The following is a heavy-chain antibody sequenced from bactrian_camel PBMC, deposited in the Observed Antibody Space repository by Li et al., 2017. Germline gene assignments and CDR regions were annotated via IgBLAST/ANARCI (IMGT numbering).Heavy chain of an antibody. J-gene: IGHJ4*01. V-gene: IGHV3-2*01. CDR1: GFTFSSYY. D-gene: IGHD2*01. CDR3: AARRGSANLYYNNLDTYSS. Sequence: HVQLVESGGGLVQPGGSLRLSCAASGFTFSSYYMSWVRQAPGKGLEWVSTIYTGDGTTNSADSVKGRFTISRDNAKNILYLQMDDLKPEDTAMYYCAARRGSANLYYNNLDTYSSWGRGTQVTVS. CDR2: IYTGDGTT.